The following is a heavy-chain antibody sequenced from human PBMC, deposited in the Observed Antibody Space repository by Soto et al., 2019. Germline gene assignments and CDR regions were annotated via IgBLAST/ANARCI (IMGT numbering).Heavy chain of an antibody. V-gene: IGHV1-3*04. CDR1: GYTFTGYA. CDR3: ARDLGSGWYGGAFDI. D-gene: IGHD6-19*01. J-gene: IGHJ3*02. Sequence: QVQVVQSGAEGKKPGASVKVSCKASGYTFTGYAIHWVRQSPGQRLEWMGWINTGNGNTKYSQKFHGRFTITRDTSARTAYMELSSLRSEDTDVYYCARDLGSGWYGGAFDIWGQGTMVTVSS. CDR2: INTGNGNT.